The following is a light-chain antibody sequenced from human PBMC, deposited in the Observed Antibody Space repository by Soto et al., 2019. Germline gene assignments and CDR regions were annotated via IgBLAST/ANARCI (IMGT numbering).Light chain of an antibody. Sequence: IQMTQSPSTLSASVGGTVNISCRASQSISVSLAWYQQKPGKAPRLLIYDASTLQTGVPSRFGGGGSGTEFTLTISGLQPDDFATYYCQQYNSYSPWTFGPGTKVDIK. CDR2: DAS. J-gene: IGKJ1*01. CDR1: QSISVS. CDR3: QQYNSYSPWT. V-gene: IGKV1-5*01.